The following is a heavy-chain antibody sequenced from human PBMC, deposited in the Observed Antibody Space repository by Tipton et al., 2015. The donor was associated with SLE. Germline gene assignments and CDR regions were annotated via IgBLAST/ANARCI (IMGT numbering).Heavy chain of an antibody. Sequence: LSLTCAASGFTFSNYDMHWVREGTGKGLEWVSGIGTGGDTKYAGSVKGRFTISRENAKNSLYLQMNSLRAGDTAVYYCARARSGVGSAFDIWGRGTKVTVSS. D-gene: IGHD6-19*01. J-gene: IGHJ3*02. CDR2: IGTGGDT. V-gene: IGHV3-13*01. CDR1: GFTFSNYD. CDR3: ARARSGVGSAFDI.